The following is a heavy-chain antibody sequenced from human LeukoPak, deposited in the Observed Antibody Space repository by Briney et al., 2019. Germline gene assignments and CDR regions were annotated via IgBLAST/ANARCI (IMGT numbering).Heavy chain of an antibody. J-gene: IGHJ5*02. CDR3: AKEGPFDP. Sequence: GGSLRLSCAASGFTFSSYGMHWVRQAPGKGLEWVEVISYDGSNKYYADSVKGRFTISRDNSKNTLYLQMNSLRAEDTAVYYCAKEGPFDPWGQGTLVTVSS. CDR2: ISYDGSNK. V-gene: IGHV3-30*18. CDR1: GFTFSSYG.